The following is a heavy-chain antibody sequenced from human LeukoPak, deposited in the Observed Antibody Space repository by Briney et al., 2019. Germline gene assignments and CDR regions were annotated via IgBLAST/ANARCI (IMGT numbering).Heavy chain of an antibody. CDR1: VGSISSSSYC. J-gene: IGHJ6*03. CDR2: IYYSGST. V-gene: IGHV4-61*01. CDR3: ARDERGYSGYDLGYYYYYMDV. Sequence: LETLSLTCTVSVGSISSSSYCWGWIRQPPGKGLEWIGYIYYSGSTNYNPSLKSRVTISVDTSKNQFSLKLSSVTAADTAVYYCARDERGYSGYDLGYYYYYMDVWGKGTTVTVSS. D-gene: IGHD5-12*01.